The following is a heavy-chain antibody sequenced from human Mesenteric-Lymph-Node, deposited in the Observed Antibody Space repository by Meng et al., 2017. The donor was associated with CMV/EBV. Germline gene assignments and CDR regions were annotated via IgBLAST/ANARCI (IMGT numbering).Heavy chain of an antibody. CDR2: VFHNGNT. Sequence: CTVSGGSISSSNWWSWVRQSPGQGLEWIGEVFHNGNTIYNPSLENRVTISVDEPKNQFSLRLTSVTAADTAVYYCAREIDSGSSQGLWGQGTLVTVSS. CDR1: GGSISSSNW. D-gene: IGHD3-10*01. CDR3: AREIDSGSSQGL. V-gene: IGHV4-4*02. J-gene: IGHJ4*02.